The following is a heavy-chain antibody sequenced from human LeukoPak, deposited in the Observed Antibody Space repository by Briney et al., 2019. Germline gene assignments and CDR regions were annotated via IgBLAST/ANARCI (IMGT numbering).Heavy chain of an antibody. CDR1: GFTFSDYY. J-gene: IGHJ4*02. CDR3: ASGWLQLPFDY. Sequence: GGSLRLSCAASGFTFSDYYMSWIRQAPGKGPEWVSYISSSSSYTNYADSVKGRFTISRDNAKNSLYLQMNSLRAEDTAVYYCASGWLQLPFDYWGQGTLVTVSS. D-gene: IGHD5-24*01. V-gene: IGHV3-11*03. CDR2: ISSSSSYT.